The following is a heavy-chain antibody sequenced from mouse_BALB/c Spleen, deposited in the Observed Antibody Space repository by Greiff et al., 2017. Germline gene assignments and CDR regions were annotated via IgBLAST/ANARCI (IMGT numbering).Heavy chain of an antibody. D-gene: IGHD2-3*01. V-gene: IGHV1-82*01. Sequence: VQLQQSGPELVKPGASVKISCKASGYAFSSSWMNWVKQRPGHGLEWIGRIYPGDGDTNYNGKFKGKATLTADKSSSTAYMQLSSLTSVDSAVYFCARPYDGYYYFDYWGQGTTLTVSS. J-gene: IGHJ2*01. CDR3: ARPYDGYYYFDY. CDR2: IYPGDGDT. CDR1: GYAFSSSW.